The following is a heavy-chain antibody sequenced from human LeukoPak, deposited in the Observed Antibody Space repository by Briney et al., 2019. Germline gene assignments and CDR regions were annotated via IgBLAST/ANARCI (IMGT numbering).Heavy chain of an antibody. CDR2: IYYSGST. CDR1: GGSISSYY. J-gene: IGHJ6*02. V-gene: IGHV4-59*01. Sequence: SETLSLTCTVSGGSISSYYWSWIRQPPGKGLEWIGYIYYSGSTNYNPSLKSRVTISVDASKNQFSLKLSSVTAADTAVYYCARDGGYYDSSGPYYYYGMDVWGQGTTVTVSS. D-gene: IGHD3-22*01. CDR3: ARDGGYYDSSGPYYYYGMDV.